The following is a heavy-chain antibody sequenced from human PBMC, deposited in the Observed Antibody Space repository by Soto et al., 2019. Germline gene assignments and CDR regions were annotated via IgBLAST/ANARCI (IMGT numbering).Heavy chain of an antibody. J-gene: IGHJ6*02. Sequence: QVQLVQSGAEVKKPGSSVKVSCKASGGTFSSYAISWVRQAPGQGLEWMGGIIPIFGTANYAQKFQGRVTITADKSTSTAYMELSSLRSEDTAVYYCARERFGPHDGGNSHGMDVWGQGTTVTVSS. CDR3: ARERFGPHDGGNSHGMDV. D-gene: IGHD2-21*02. CDR2: IIPIFGTA. CDR1: GGTFSSYA. V-gene: IGHV1-69*06.